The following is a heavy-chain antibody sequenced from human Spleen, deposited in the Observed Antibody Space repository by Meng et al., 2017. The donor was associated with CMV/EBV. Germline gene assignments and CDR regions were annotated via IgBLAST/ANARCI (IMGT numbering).Heavy chain of an antibody. D-gene: IGHD6-13*01. CDR1: GVSFSGYY. CDR2: INHSGSN. J-gene: IGHJ5*02. V-gene: IGHV4-34*01. Sequence: SQTLSLTCAVHGVSFSGYYWSWIRQPPGKGLEWIGEINHSGSNNYNPTLKSRVTISVDTSKNQFSLKLSSVTAADTAVYYCARVQGAGNIEFDPWGQGTLVTVSS. CDR3: ARVQGAGNIEFDP.